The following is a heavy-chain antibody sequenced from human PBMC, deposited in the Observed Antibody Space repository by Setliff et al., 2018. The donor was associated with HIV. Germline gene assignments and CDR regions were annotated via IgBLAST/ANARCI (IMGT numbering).Heavy chain of an antibody. J-gene: IGHJ4*02. D-gene: IGHD3-22*01. CDR1: GFTFSSYT. V-gene: IGHV3-21*01. Sequence: NPGGSLRLSCAASGFTFSSYTMNWVRQAPGKGLEWVSSISSSSTYIYYADSVKGRFTISRDNAKNSLYLQMNSLRAEDTAVYYCARGLRDSSGYPVRWGQGTLVTVSS. CDR3: ARGLRDSSGYPVR. CDR2: ISSSSTYI.